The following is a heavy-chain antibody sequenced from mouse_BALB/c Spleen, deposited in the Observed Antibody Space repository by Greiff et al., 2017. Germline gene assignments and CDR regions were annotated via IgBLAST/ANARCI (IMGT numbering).Heavy chain of an antibody. J-gene: IGHJ4*01. Sequence: DVMLVESGPGLVKPSQTVSLTCTVTGISITTGNYRWSWIRQFPGNKLEWIGYIYYSGTITYNPSLTSRTTITRDTSKNQFFLEMNSLTAEDTATYYGARNYGYDGYYAMDYWGQGTSVTVSS. D-gene: IGHD2-2*01. CDR2: IYYSGTI. CDR3: ARNYGYDGYYAMDY. V-gene: IGHV3-5*02. CDR1: GISITTGNYR.